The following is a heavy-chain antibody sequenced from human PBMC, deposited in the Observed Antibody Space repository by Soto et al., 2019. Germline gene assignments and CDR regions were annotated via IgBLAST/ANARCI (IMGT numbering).Heavy chain of an antibody. V-gene: IGHV4-34*01. CDR2: INHSGST. CDR3: ARGLLRYFDARLDP. J-gene: IGHJ5*02. CDR1: GGSFSGYY. D-gene: IGHD3-9*01. Sequence: SETLSLTCAVYGGSFSGYYWSWIRQPPGKGLEWIGEINHSGSTNYNPSLKSRVTISVDTSKNQFSLKLSSVTAADTAVYYCARGLLRYFDARLDPWGQGTLVTVYS.